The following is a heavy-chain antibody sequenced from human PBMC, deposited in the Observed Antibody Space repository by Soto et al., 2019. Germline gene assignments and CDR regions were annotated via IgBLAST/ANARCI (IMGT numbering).Heavy chain of an antibody. CDR2: IKGDGSEK. CDR3: ARGTVAPGLDY. Sequence: EVQLVESGGGLVQAGGSLRLSCAASGFTFSEYWVNWVRQTPGKGLEWVANIKGDGSEKYYVDSLKGRFTISRDNAKNSLYLHINSLRAEDTAVYYCARGTVAPGLDYWGQGTLVTVSS. CDR1: GFTFSEYW. J-gene: IGHJ4*02. V-gene: IGHV3-7*01. D-gene: IGHD4-17*01.